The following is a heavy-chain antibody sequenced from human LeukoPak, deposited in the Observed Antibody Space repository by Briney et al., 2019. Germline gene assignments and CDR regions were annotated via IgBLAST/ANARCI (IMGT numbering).Heavy chain of an antibody. CDR1: GFTFSSYG. V-gene: IGHV3-30*18. CDR2: ISCDGSNK. CDR3: AKGYDFWSGYYWLVFDY. Sequence: GGSLRLSCAASGFTFSSYGMHWVRQAPGKGLEWVAVISCDGSNKYYADSVKGRFTIPRDNSKNTLYLQMNSLRAEDTAVYYCAKGYDFWSGYYWLVFDYWGQGTLVTVSS. J-gene: IGHJ4*02. D-gene: IGHD3-3*01.